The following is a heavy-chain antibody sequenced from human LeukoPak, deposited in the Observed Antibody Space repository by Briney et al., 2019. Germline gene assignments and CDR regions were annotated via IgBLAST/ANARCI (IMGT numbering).Heavy chain of an antibody. CDR1: GFTFSSYA. V-gene: IGHV3-30-3*01. D-gene: IGHD3-10*01. CDR2: ISYDGSNK. J-gene: IGHJ4*02. CDR3: ARELRGDTTYYFDY. Sequence: GGSLRLSCAASGFTFSSYAMHWVRQAPGKGLGWVAVISYDGSNKYYADSVKGRFTISRDNSKNTLYLQMNSLRAEDTAVYYCARELRGDTTYYFDYWGQGTLVTVSS.